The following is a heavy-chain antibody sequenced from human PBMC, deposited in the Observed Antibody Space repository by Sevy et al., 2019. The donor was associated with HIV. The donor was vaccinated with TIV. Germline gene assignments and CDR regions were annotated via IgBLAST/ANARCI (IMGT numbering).Heavy chain of an antibody. D-gene: IGHD4-17*01. CDR2: IKSDGNEK. Sequence: GGSLRLSCAASGFSITSYWMDWVRQGPGKGLEWVANIKSDGNEKYYVNSLKGRFTISRENAMTAVFLQMDSLTVEDTGVYYCAADRDADYGGNPLDSWGQGTLVTVSS. J-gene: IGHJ4*02. CDR1: GFSITSYW. V-gene: IGHV3-7*01. CDR3: AADRDADYGGNPLDS.